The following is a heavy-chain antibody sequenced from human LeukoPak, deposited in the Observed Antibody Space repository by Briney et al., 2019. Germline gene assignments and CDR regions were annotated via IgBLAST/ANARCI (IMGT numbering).Heavy chain of an antibody. V-gene: IGHV4-61*02. Sequence: NPSETLSLTCSVSGGSISSGNYYWNWIRQPAGKGLEWIGRVYGSGSANYNPSLKSRVTISVDTSKNQFSLKLSSVTAADTAVYYCASAGYCDSSGSLSYYYYYMDVWGRGTTVTVSS. D-gene: IGHD3-22*01. J-gene: IGHJ6*03. CDR3: ASAGYCDSSGSLSYYYYYMDV. CDR2: VYGSGSA. CDR1: GGSISSGNYY.